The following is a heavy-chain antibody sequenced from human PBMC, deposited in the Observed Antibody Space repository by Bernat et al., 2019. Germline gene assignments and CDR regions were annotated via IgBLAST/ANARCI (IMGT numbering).Heavy chain of an antibody. Sequence: QVQLVQSGAEVKKPGSSVKVSCKASGGTFSSYAISWVRQAPGQGLEWMGGIIPIFGTANYAQKFQGRVTNTADESTRTAYMKLSSLRSEDTAVYYCAGVSVRLQYFGAVDPWGQGTLVTVSS. CDR1: GGTFSSYA. D-gene: IGHD4-11*01. CDR2: IIPIFGTA. CDR3: AGVSVRLQYFGAVDP. V-gene: IGHV1-69*01. J-gene: IGHJ5*02.